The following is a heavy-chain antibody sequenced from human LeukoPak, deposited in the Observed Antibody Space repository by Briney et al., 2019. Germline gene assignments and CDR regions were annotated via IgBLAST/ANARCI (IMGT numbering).Heavy chain of an antibody. CDR1: GGTFSSYS. CDR2: IIPIFGTA. V-gene: IGHV1-69*13. J-gene: IGHJ3*02. Sequence: SVTVSCKASGGTFSSYSISWVRQAPGQGLEWMGGIIPIFGTANYAQKFQGRVTITADESTSTAYMGLSSLRSEDTAVYYCARAGYCSSTSCFDAFDIWGQGTMVTVSS. D-gene: IGHD2-2*01. CDR3: ARAGYCSSTSCFDAFDI.